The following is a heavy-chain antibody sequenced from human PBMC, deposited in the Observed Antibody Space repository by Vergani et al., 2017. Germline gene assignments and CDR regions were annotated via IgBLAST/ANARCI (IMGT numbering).Heavy chain of an antibody. CDR1: GYTFTDYW. V-gene: IGHV5-51*01. J-gene: IGHJ6*03. CDR3: ARQGPGTHYYCYLDV. D-gene: IGHD1-14*01. CDR2: VYARDSIT. Sequence: EVQLVQSGAEVKKPGESLKISCERSGYTFTDYWVGWVGQKPGKGLEWMGVVYARDSITRYSLSFEGQVTISADKSISTAYLQWSSLKASDTAMYYCARQGPGTHYYCYLDVWGKGTTVTVSS.